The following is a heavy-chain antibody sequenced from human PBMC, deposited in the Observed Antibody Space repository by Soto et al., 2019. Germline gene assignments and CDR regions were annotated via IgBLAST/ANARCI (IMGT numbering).Heavy chain of an antibody. Sequence: QVQLVQSGAEVKKPGSSLKVSCKASGGTFSSYTISWVRQAPGQWLEWRGRIIPILGIANYAQKFQGRVTITADKSTSTAYMELSSLRSEDTAVYYCARDKGGSYYGYWVQGTLVTVSS. CDR1: GGTFSSYT. CDR2: IIPILGIA. J-gene: IGHJ4*02. V-gene: IGHV1-69*08. CDR3: ARDKGGSYYGY. D-gene: IGHD1-26*01.